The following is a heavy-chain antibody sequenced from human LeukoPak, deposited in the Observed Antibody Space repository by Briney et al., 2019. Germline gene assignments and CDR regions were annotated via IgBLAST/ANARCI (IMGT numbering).Heavy chain of an antibody. Sequence: GSLRLSCTVSGGSISSYYWSWIRQPAGKGLEWIGRIYTSGSTNYNPSLKSRVTMSVDTSKNQFSLKLSSVTAADTAVYYCARVRLWFGETRYYYYYMDVWGKGTTVTVSS. CDR3: ARVRLWFGETRYYYYYMDV. D-gene: IGHD3-10*01. V-gene: IGHV4-4*07. J-gene: IGHJ6*03. CDR2: IYTSGST. CDR1: GGSISSYY.